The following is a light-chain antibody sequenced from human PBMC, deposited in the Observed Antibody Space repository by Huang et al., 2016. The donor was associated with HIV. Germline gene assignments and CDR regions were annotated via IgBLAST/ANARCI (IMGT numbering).Light chain of an antibody. CDR2: DAS. J-gene: IGKJ4*01. CDR3: QQRAGWPLT. Sequence: EIVLTQSPATLSLSPVERATLSCRASQHISGYLALYQQKPGQAPRLLIYDASIRATGIPVRFSGSGSGTDFTFSISSLEPEDFAFYYCQQRAGWPLTFGGGTKVEIK. CDR1: QHISGY. V-gene: IGKV3-11*01.